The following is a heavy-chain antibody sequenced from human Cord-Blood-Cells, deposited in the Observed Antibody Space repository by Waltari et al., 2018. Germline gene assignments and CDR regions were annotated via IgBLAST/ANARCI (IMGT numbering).Heavy chain of an antibody. CDR1: GGSFSGYY. CDR3: ARAPRTDPGWFDP. CDR2: INHSGST. J-gene: IGHJ5*02. Sequence: QVQLQQWGAGLLKPSETLSLTCAVYGGSFSGYYWSWIRQPPGKGLEWIGEINHSGSTNYNPYLKSRVTISVDTSKNQFSLKLSSVTAADTAVYYWARAPRTDPGWFDPWGQGTLVTVSS. D-gene: IGHD1-1*01. V-gene: IGHV4-34*01.